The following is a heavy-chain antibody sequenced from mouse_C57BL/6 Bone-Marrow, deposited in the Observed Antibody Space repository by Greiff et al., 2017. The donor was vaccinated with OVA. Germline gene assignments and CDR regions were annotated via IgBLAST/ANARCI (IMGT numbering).Heavy chain of an antibody. CDR3: ARNRWLPFAY. D-gene: IGHD2-3*01. J-gene: IGHJ3*01. Sequence: QVQLKQPGAELVRPGTSVKLSCKASGYTFTSYWMHWVKQRPGQGLEWIGVIDPSDSYTNYNQKFKGKATLTVDTSSSTAYMQLSSLTSEDSAVDYCARNRWLPFAYWGQGTLVTVSA. V-gene: IGHV1-59*01. CDR2: IDPSDSYT. CDR1: GYTFTSYW.